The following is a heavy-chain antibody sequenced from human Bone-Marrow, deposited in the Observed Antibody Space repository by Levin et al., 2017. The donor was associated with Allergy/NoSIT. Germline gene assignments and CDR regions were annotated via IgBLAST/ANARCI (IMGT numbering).Heavy chain of an antibody. CDR1: GFTFSSYA. J-gene: IGHJ4*02. Sequence: GGSLRLSCAASGFTFSSYAMHWVRQAPGKGLEWVAVISYDGSNKYYADSVKGRFTISRDNSKNTLYLQMNSLRAEDTAVYYCARDRYCSGGSCYFFDYWGQGTLVTVSS. D-gene: IGHD2-15*01. CDR2: ISYDGSNK. V-gene: IGHV3-30-3*01. CDR3: ARDRYCSGGSCYFFDY.